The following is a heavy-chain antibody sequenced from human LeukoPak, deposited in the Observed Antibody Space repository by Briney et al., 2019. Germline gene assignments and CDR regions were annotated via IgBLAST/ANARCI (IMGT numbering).Heavy chain of an antibody. Sequence: SETLSLTCTVSGGSISSGGYYWSWIRQHPGKGLEWIGYIYYSGSTYYNPSLKSRVTISVDTSKNQFSLKLSSGTAADTAVYYCARVARNYYGSGGDTFDYWGQGTLVTVSS. CDR2: IYYSGST. D-gene: IGHD3-10*01. CDR1: GGSISSGGYY. J-gene: IGHJ4*02. CDR3: ARVARNYYGSGGDTFDY. V-gene: IGHV4-31*03.